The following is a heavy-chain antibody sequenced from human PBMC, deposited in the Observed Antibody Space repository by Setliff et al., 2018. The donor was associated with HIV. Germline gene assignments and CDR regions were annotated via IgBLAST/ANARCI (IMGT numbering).Heavy chain of an antibody. J-gene: IGHJ4*02. CDR1: GGSISGSSDY. CDR2: IFYTGST. Sequence: SETLSLTCTVSGGSISGSSDYWGWIRQPPGKGLEWIGSIFYTGSTYYNPSLKGRVTVSVDTSINQFSLKLGSVTAADTSVYYCARHSSSGYLPYYFDYWGQGTRVTVSS. D-gene: IGHD3-3*01. V-gene: IGHV4-39*01. CDR3: ARHSSSGYLPYYFDY.